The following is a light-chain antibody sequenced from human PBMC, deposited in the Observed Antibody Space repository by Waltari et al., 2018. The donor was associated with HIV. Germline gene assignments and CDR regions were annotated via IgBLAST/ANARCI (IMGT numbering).Light chain of an antibody. J-gene: IGLJ2*01. V-gene: IGLV1-36*01. CDR3: ATWDDTLNALV. CDR1: STNIGHNA. Sequence: QSLLTQPPAVSGDPRQSVTIACSGTSTNIGHNAVNWYQQPPGQPPSLLIYYDTLVPSGVSDRFSGSRSDTSASLAISGLQSEDEADYYCATWDDTLNALVFGGGTRLTVL. CDR2: YDT.